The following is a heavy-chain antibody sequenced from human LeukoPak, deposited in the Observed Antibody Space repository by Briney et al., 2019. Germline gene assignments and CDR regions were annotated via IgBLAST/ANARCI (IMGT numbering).Heavy chain of an antibody. V-gene: IGHV3-23*01. CDR3: ASYILQWELFVY. Sequence: GALRLSCAASGFTFSSYAMSWVRQAPGKGLEWVSAISGSGGSTYYADSVKGRFTISRDNSKNTLYLQMNSLRAEDTAVYYCASYILQWELFVYWGQGTLVTVSS. CDR2: ISGSGGST. CDR1: GFTFSSYA. D-gene: IGHD1-26*01. J-gene: IGHJ4*02.